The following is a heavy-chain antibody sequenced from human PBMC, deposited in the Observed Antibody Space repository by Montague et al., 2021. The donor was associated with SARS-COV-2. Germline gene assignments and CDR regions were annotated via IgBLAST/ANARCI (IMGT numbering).Heavy chain of an antibody. V-gene: IGHV4-59*08. D-gene: IGHD5-24*01. CDR1: GGSISSYY. CDR3: ARLRRPDGYSYWFGP. J-gene: IGHJ5*02. Sequence: SETLSLTCTVSGGSISSYYWSWIRRPPGKGLEWIGYIYYGGSTNYSPSFKGRVIMSVDTSNNQFSLRLTSVTAADTAVYYCARLRRPDGYSYWFGPWGQGTLVTVPS. CDR2: IYYGGST.